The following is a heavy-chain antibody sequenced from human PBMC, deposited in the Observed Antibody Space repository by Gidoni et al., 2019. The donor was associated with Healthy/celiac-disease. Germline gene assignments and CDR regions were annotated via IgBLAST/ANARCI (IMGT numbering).Heavy chain of an antibody. CDR2: ISSSGSTI. J-gene: IGHJ6*02. V-gene: IGHV3-48*03. D-gene: IGHD3-10*01. Sequence: EVQLVESGGGLVQPGGSLSLSCAAFGFTFSSSEMNWVRQAPGKGMEWVSDISSSGSTIYYADSVKGRFTISRDNAKNSLYLQMNSLRAEDTAVYYCARSGGLWFGESRDGMDVWGQGTTVTVSS. CDR1: GFTFSSSE. CDR3: ARSGGLWFGESRDGMDV.